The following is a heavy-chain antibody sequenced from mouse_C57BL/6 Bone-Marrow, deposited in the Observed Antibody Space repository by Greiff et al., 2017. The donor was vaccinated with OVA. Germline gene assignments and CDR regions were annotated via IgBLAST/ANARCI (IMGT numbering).Heavy chain of an antibody. Sequence: VKLQQPGAELVRPGTSVQLSCKASGYTFTSYWMHWVKQRPGQGLEWIGVIDPSGGYTKYNQKFKGKATLTVDTSSSTAYMQLSSLTSEDSAVYYCAMIGKAWFAYWGQGTLVTVSA. CDR1: GYTFTSYW. J-gene: IGHJ3*01. CDR3: AMIGKAWFAY. D-gene: IGHD2-4*01. V-gene: IGHV1-59*01. CDR2: IDPSGGYT.